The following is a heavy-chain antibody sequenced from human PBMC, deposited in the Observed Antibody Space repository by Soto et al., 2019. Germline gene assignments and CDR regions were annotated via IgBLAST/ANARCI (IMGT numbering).Heavy chain of an antibody. D-gene: IGHD3-10*01. J-gene: IGHJ6*01. CDR2: FNPIFETA. CDR1: GGPFSSYA. Sequence: SGKVCCKSSGGPFSSYAMSWVRQAPGQGLEWMGGFNPIFETANYAHKFHGRVTITAYESTNTAYMELSSLRSEDTAVYYCTRGITLIRGVIPPGYYYGMDVWGQGTTVTVSS. V-gene: IGHV1-69*13. CDR3: TRGITLIRGVIPPGYYYGMDV.